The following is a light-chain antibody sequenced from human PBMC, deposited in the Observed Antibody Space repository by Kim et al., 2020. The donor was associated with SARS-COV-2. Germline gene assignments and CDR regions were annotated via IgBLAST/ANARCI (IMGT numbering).Light chain of an antibody. V-gene: IGLV2-14*03. CDR3: ASFASSTTWV. J-gene: IGLJ3*02. CDR2: DVN. Sequence: QSALTQPASVSGSPGQSITISCTGTSSDVGGYIHVSWYQQHPGKAPKLIIYDVNKRPSGASDRFSGSKSANTASLTISGLQAEDEAEYYCASFASSTTWVFGGGTQLTVL. CDR1: SSDVGGYIH.